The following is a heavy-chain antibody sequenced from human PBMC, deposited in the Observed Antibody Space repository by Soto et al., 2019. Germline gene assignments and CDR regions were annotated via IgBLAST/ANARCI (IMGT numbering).Heavy chain of an antibody. J-gene: IGHJ3*02. Sequence: PGGSLRLSCAAPGFTFDDYAMHWVRQAPGKGLEWVSGISWNSGSIGYADSVKGRFTISRDNVQNSLYLQMNSLRAEDTALYYCAKDRGIAAAFLDAFDIWGQGTMVTVSS. D-gene: IGHD6-13*01. CDR2: ISWNSGSI. CDR1: GFTFDDYA. V-gene: IGHV3-9*01. CDR3: AKDRGIAAAFLDAFDI.